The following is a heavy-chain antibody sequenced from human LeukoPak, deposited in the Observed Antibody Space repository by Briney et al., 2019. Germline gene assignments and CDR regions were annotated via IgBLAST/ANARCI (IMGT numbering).Heavy chain of an antibody. CDR3: ARAYTGWSPFDY. CDR1: GFTFSDYY. CDR2: ISSSGSYT. D-gene: IGHD2-15*01. V-gene: IGHV3-11*05. J-gene: IGHJ4*02. Sequence: PGESLRLSCAASGFTFSDYYMSWIRQAPGKGLEWVSYISSSGSYTNYADSVQGRFTISRGNAKNSLYLQMNSLRAEDTAVYYCARAYTGWSPFDYWGQGNLVTVSS.